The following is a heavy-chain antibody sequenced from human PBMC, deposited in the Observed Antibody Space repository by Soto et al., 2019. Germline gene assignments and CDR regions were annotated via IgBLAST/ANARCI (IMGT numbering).Heavy chain of an antibody. CDR1: GFTFSDYY. D-gene: IGHD3-3*01. V-gene: IGHV3-11*01. J-gene: IGHJ6*02. Sequence: LILSCAASGFTFSDYYMSWIRQAPGKGLEWVSYISSSGSTIYYADSVKGRFTISRDNAKNSLYLQMNSLRAEDTAVYYCARGVYYDFWSGYMGRGMDVWGQGTTVTVSS. CDR3: ARGVYYDFWSGYMGRGMDV. CDR2: ISSSGSTI.